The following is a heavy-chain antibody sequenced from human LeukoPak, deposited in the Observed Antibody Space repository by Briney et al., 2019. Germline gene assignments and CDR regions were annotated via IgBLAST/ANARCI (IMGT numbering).Heavy chain of an antibody. CDR2: IYPGDSDT. V-gene: IGHV5-51*01. CDR3: ARHYYGSGSSYIFDY. J-gene: IGHJ4*02. CDR1: GCLFTSYW. D-gene: IGHD3-10*01. Sequence: GASLQISCNGSGCLFTSYWFGWVRPLPGKGLEWMGIIYPGDSDTRYSPSCQGQVTISADKTIRTAYLQWSSLKASDTAMYYCARHYYGSGSSYIFDYWGQGTLVTVSS.